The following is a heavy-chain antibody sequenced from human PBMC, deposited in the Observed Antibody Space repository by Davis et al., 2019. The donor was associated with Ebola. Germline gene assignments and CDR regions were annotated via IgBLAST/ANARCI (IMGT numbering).Heavy chain of an antibody. CDR1: GGSISSGGYY. V-gene: IGHV4-31*03. J-gene: IGHJ4*02. Sequence: SETLSLTCTVSGGSISSGGYYWSWIRQHPGKGLEWIGYIYYSGSTYYNPSLKSRVTISVDTSKNQFSLKLSSVTAADTAVYYCARDLEVFGVLDYWGQGTLVTVSS. CDR2: IYYSGST. D-gene: IGHD3-3*01. CDR3: ARDLEVFGVLDY.